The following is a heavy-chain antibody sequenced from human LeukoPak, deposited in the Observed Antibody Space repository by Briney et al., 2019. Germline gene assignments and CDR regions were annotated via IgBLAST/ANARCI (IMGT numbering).Heavy chain of an antibody. V-gene: IGHV1-2*02. CDR1: GYTFTSYY. CDR3: ARIRGRSITMVRGVTLDY. J-gene: IGHJ4*02. D-gene: IGHD3-10*01. CDR2: INPNSGGT. Sequence: ASVKVSCKASGYTFTSYYMHWVRQAPGQGLEWMGWINPNSGGTNYAQKFQGRVTMTRDTSISTAYMELSRLRSDDTAVYYCARIRGRSITMVRGVTLDYWGQGTLVTVSS.